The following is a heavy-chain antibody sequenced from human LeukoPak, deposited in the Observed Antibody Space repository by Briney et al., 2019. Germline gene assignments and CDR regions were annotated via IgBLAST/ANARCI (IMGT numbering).Heavy chain of an antibody. CDR2: IKPSGGST. CDR3: ARRNPGDSGYYYVLDY. Sequence: GASVKVSCKASGYTFTTYYMHWVRQAPGQGLEWMGIIKPSGGSTSYAQKFQGRVTMTTDTSTGTVYMELSSLRSEDAAVYYCARRNPGDSGYYYVLDYWGQGTLITVSS. J-gene: IGHJ4*02. CDR1: GYTFTTYY. V-gene: IGHV1-46*01. D-gene: IGHD3-22*01.